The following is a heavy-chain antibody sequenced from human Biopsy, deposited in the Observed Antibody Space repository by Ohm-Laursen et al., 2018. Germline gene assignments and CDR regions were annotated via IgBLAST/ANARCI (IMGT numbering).Heavy chain of an antibody. J-gene: IGHJ4*02. CDR2: IDHTGGT. V-gene: IGHV4-34*01. Sequence: PPGTLSLTCAVYGGPFSGYFWTWIRQAPGKGLEWIGEIDHTGGTNYNPSLKSRVNISQDRSKNQFSLRLDSVTAADTAVYYCARSVDITVVRGYYFDFWGQGTLVTVSS. D-gene: IGHD3-10*01. CDR3: ARSVDITVVRGYYFDF. CDR1: GGPFSGYF.